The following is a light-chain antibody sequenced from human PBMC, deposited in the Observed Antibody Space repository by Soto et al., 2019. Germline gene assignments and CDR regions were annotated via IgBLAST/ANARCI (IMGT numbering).Light chain of an antibody. CDR3: QTWGTGFHVV. J-gene: IGLJ2*01. CDR2: LDSDGSH. V-gene: IGLV4-69*01. Sequence: QPVLTQSPSASASLGASVKLTCTLSSGHSNYAIAWHQQQPEKGPRYLMKLDSDGSHRKGGDIPDRFSGSSSGAERYLTISSLQSEDEADYYCQTWGTGFHVVFGGGTKVTVL. CDR1: SGHSNYA.